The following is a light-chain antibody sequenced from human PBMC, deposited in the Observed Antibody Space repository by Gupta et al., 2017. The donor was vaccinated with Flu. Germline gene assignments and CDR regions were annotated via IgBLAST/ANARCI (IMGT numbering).Light chain of an antibody. CDR3: QQLNNDFALT. Sequence: SFLSASLGVRVTITCRASQGISNSLAWYQQKPREDPNLLIYAASALQSGVPSRFRGARDGTEFTLTISGLQPEDCAPYYYQQLNNDFALTFGGGTKLEIK. CDR1: QGISNS. V-gene: IGKV1-9*01. CDR2: AAS. J-gene: IGKJ4*01.